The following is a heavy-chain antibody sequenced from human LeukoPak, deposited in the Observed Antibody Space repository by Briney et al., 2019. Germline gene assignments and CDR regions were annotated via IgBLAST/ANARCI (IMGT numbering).Heavy chain of an antibody. D-gene: IGHD3-3*01. CDR3: ARARGVDRSNGHKYYFDY. CDR2: INHSGST. V-gene: IGHV4-34*01. J-gene: IGHJ4*02. CDR1: GGSFSGYY. Sequence: PSETLSLTCAVYGGSFSGYYWSWIRQPPGKGLEWIGEINHSGSTNYNPSLKSRVTISVDTSKNQFSLRLGSVTAADTAVYYCARARGVDRSNGHKYYFDYWGQGTLVTVSS.